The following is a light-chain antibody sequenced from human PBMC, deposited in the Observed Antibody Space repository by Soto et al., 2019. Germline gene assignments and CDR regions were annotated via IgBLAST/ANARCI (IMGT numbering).Light chain of an antibody. J-gene: IGLJ1*01. CDR1: SSDVGVYNY. CDR3: CSYAGSYTFV. V-gene: IGLV2-11*01. CDR2: DVT. Sequence: ALTQPRSVSGSPGQSVTISCTGTSSDVGVYNYVSWYQQHPGKAPKLMIYDVTKRPSGVPDRFSGSKSANTASLTISGLQAEDEADYYCCSYAGSYTFVFGTGTKVTVL.